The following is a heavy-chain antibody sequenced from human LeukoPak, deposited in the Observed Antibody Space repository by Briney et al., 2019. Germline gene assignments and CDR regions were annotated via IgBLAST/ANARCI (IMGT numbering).Heavy chain of an antibody. CDR1: GFTFSSYA. D-gene: IGHD2-15*01. V-gene: IGHV3-30-3*01. Sequence: PGRSLRLSCAASGFTFSSYAMHWVRQAPGKGLEWVAVISYDGSNKYYADSVKGRFTISRDNSKNTLYLQMNSLRAEDTAVYYCARESGADIALDYWGQGTLVTVSS. CDR2: ISYDGSNK. J-gene: IGHJ4*02. CDR3: ARESGADIALDY.